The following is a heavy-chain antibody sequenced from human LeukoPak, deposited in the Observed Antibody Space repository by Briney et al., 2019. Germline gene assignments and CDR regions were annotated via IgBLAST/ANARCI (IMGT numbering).Heavy chain of an antibody. J-gene: IGHJ6*03. V-gene: IGHV4-59*10. CDR1: GGSFSGYY. D-gene: IGHD3-22*01. Sequence: SETLSLTCAVYGGSFSGYYWSWIRQPAGKGLEWIGRIYTSGSTNYNPSLKSRVTISVDTSKNQFSLKLSSVTAADTAVYYCARSSITMTLYYYYYYMDVWGKGTTVTISS. CDR3: ARSSITMTLYYYYYYMDV. CDR2: IYTSGST.